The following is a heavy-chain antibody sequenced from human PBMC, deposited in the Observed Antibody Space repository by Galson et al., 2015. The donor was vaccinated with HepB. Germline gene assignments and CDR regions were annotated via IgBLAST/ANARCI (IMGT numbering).Heavy chain of an antibody. CDR3: ARGAGTSHGYGFVDYYYYMDV. CDR2: IQYDGSDK. CDR1: GFTFKNYG. Sequence: SLRLSCAASGFTFKNYGLHRARQAPGKGLEWVALIQYDGSDKYYADSVKGRFTISRDNSKNTVYLQMNTLRAEDTAVYYCARGAGTSHGYGFVDYYYYMDVWGKGTTVTVSS. D-gene: IGHD5-18*01. J-gene: IGHJ6*03. V-gene: IGHV3-33*01.